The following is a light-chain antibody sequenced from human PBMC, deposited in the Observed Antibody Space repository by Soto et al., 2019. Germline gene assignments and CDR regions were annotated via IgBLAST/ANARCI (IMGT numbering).Light chain of an antibody. V-gene: IGLV2-11*01. CDR1: SNDVGGYKY. CDR3: CSYAGSYTYV. CDR2: DVT. J-gene: IGLJ1*01. Sequence: QSALTQPASVSGAPGQSITISCTGTSNDVGGYKYVSWYQQRPGTAPKLMIYDVTKRPSGVRDRFSASKSGNTASLTISGLQAEDEADYYCCSYAGSYTYVFGTGTKVTVL.